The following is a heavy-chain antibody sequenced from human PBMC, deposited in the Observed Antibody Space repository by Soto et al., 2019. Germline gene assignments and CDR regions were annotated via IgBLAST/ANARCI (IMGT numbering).Heavy chain of an antibody. V-gene: IGHV3-48*03. CDR1: GFTFSSYE. CDR2: ISGGGTLI. CDR3: ARDYYTSSGHFDY. D-gene: IGHD3-3*01. Sequence: PGRTLRLSCAASGFTFSSYEMNWVRQAPEKGLEWVSYISGGGTLIYYADSVKGRFTISRDNAKNSLYLQMNSLRGEDTAVYYCARDYYTSSGHFDYWGQGTMVAVAS. J-gene: IGHJ4*02.